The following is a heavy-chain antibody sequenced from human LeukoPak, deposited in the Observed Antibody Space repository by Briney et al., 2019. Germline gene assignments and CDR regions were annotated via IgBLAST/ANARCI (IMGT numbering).Heavy chain of an antibody. CDR2: IYPGDSDT. CDR3: ARSPRYCSSTSCPVGDAFDI. J-gene: IGHJ3*02. Sequence: GESLKISCKGSGYSFTSYWIGWVRQMPGKGLEWMGIIYPGDSDTRYSPSFQGQVTISADKSISTAYLQWSSLKASDTAMCYCARSPRYCSSTSCPVGDAFDIWGQGTMVTVSS. CDR1: GYSFTSYW. V-gene: IGHV5-51*01. D-gene: IGHD2-2*01.